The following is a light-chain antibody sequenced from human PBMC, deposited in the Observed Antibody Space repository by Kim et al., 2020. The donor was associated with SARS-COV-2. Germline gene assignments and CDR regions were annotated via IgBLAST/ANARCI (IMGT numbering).Light chain of an antibody. V-gene: IGLV1-47*02. J-gene: IGLJ3*02. Sequence: QGVTISCTGSSSNIGPNYLYWYQQLPGPAPKLLIYNNDERPSGVPDRFSGSKSGTSASLAISGLRSEDEADYYCAAWDDSLNGWVFGGGTKVTVL. CDR1: SSNIGPNY. CDR3: AAWDDSLNGWV. CDR2: NND.